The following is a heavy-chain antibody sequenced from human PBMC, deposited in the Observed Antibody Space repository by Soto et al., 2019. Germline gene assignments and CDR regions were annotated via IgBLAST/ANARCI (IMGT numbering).Heavy chain of an antibody. CDR1: GFTFSSYG. Sequence: QVQLVESGGGVVQPGRSLRLSCAASGFTFSSYGMHWVRQAPGKGLEWVAIISYDGNNKYYADSVKGRFTISRDNSKHTLYLEMNSLRAEDTAMYYCAKEFYYYGSGSYYIPFDYWGQGTLVTVSS. CDR3: AKEFYYYGSGSYYIPFDY. V-gene: IGHV3-30*18. CDR2: ISYDGNNK. J-gene: IGHJ4*02. D-gene: IGHD3-10*01.